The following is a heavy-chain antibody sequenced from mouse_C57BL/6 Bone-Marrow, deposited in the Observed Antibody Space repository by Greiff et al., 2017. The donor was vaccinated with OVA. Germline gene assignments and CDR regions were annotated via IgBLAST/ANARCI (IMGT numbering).Heavy chain of an antibody. CDR2: ISDGGSYT. CDR1: GFTFSSYA. J-gene: IGHJ2*01. CDR3: ARAYYFGY. V-gene: IGHV5-4*01. Sequence: EVQLVESGGGLVKPGGSLKLSCAASGFTFSSYAMSWVSQTPEKRLEWVATISDGGSYTYYTDNVKGRFTISRDNAKNNLYLQMSHLKSEDTAMYYWARAYYFGYQGQGTTLTVSS.